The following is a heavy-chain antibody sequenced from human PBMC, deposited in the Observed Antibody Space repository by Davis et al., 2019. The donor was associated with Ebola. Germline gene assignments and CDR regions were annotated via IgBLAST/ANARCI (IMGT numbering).Heavy chain of an antibody. CDR1: GFTFSSYG. CDR2: ISYDGSNK. J-gene: IGHJ4*02. Sequence: PGGSLRLSCAASGFTFSSYGMHWVRQAPGKGLEWAAVISYDGSNKYYADSVKGRFTISRDNAKNSLYLQMNSLRDEDTAVYYCALVGADYWGQGTLVTVSS. CDR3: ALVGADY. D-gene: IGHD1-26*01. V-gene: IGHV3-30*03.